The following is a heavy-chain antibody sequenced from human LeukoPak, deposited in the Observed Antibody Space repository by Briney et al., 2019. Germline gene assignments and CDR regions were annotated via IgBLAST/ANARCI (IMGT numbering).Heavy chain of an antibody. Sequence: GGSLRLSCAASGFTFSSYSMNWVRQAPGKGLEWVSYISSSSSTIYYADSVKGRFTISRDNAKNSLYLQMDSLRGEDTAVYYCAKDFRIGYSAHFDYWGQGALVTVSS. J-gene: IGHJ4*02. CDR2: ISSSSSTI. CDR1: GFTFSSYS. CDR3: AKDFRIGYSAHFDY. D-gene: IGHD2-21*01. V-gene: IGHV3-48*01.